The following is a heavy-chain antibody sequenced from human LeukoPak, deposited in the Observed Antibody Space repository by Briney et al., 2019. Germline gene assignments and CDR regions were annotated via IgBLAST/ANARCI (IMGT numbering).Heavy chain of an antibody. CDR1: GGPFSGYY. Sequence: SETLSLTCAVYGGPFSGYYWSWIRQPPGKGLEWIGEINHSGSTNYNPSLKSRVTISVDTSKNQFSLKLSSVTAADTAVYYCARGRGRWLQLEPFDYWGQGTLVTVSS. D-gene: IGHD5-24*01. J-gene: IGHJ4*02. CDR2: INHSGST. CDR3: ARGRGRWLQLEPFDY. V-gene: IGHV4-34*01.